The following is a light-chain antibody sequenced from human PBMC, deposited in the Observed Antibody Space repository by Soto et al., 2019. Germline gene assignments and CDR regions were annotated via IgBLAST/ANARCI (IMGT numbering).Light chain of an antibody. CDR1: SSDVGGYNY. V-gene: IGLV2-14*01. Sequence: QSALTQPASASGSPGQWITISCTRTSSDVGGYNYVSWYQQHPGKAPKLMIFDVSNRPSGVSNRFSGSKSGNTASLTISGLQAEDEADYYCSSYTSSSTLYVFGTGTKLTVL. CDR2: DVS. J-gene: IGLJ1*01. CDR3: SSYTSSSTLYV.